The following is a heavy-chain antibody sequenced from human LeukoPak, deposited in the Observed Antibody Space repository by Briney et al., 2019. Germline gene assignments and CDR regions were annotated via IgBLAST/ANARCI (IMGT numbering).Heavy chain of an antibody. CDR2: IYHSGST. D-gene: IGHD2-21*01. J-gene: IGHJ4*02. Sequence: SETLSLTCAVSGYSISSGYYWGWIRQPPGKGLEWIGSIYHSGSTYYNPSLKSRVTISVDTSKNQFSLKLSSVTAADTAVYYCARRRAYCGGDCYSAFDYWGQGTLVTVSS. V-gene: IGHV4-38-2*01. CDR1: GYSISSGYY. CDR3: ARRRAYCGGDCYSAFDY.